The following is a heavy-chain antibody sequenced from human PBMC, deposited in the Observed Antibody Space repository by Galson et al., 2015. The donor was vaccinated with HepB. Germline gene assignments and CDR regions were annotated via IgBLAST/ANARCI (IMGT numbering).Heavy chain of an antibody. J-gene: IGHJ6*02. V-gene: IGHV3-33*08. CDR3: ARGQYCSSDSCYASYYYYGLDV. CDR2: IWFDGSNK. D-gene: IGHD2-2*01. Sequence: SLRLSCAASGFTLSSYGMHWVRQAPGKGLEWVAVIWFDGSNKYYGDSVKGRFTISRDNSKNTLYLQMNSLRADDTAVYYCARGQYCSSDSCYASYYYYGLDVWGQGTTVTVSS. CDR1: GFTLSSYG.